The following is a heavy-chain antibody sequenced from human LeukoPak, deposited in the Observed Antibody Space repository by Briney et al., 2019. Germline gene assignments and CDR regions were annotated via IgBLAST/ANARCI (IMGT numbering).Heavy chain of an antibody. Sequence: GGSLRLSCGASGFXFSNAWISWVRQAPGKGLEWVGGIKSKIDGGTTDYAAPVKGRFTISRDDSKNTLYLQMNSLKTEDTAVYYCTTDGGRKSRPYHFDYWGQGTLVTVSS. CDR3: TTDGGRKSRPYHFDY. CDR1: GFXFSNAW. D-gene: IGHD3-16*01. CDR2: IKSKIDGGTT. V-gene: IGHV3-15*01. J-gene: IGHJ4*02.